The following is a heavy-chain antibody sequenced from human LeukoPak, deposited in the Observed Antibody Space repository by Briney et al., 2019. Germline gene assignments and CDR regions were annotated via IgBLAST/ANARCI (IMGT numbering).Heavy chain of an antibody. CDR2: IYPGDSDT. Sequence: GESLNISCKGSGYSFTSYWIGWVRQMPGKGLEWMGIIYPGDSDTRYSPSFQGQVTISADKSISTAYLQWSSLKASDTAMYYCARHLFVDTAMVDAFDIWGQGTMVTVSS. D-gene: IGHD5-18*01. CDR1: GYSFTSYW. V-gene: IGHV5-51*01. J-gene: IGHJ3*02. CDR3: ARHLFVDTAMVDAFDI.